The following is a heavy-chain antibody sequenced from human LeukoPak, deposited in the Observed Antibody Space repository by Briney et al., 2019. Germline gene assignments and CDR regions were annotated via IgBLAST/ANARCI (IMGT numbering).Heavy chain of an antibody. CDR2: INHSGST. CDR3: ARVEFNVGSSPGYFDY. V-gene: IGHV4-34*01. J-gene: IGHJ4*02. CDR1: GGSFSGYY. Sequence: SETLSLTCAVYGGSFSGYYWSWIRQPPGKGLEWIGEINHSGSTNYNPSLKSRVTISVDTSKNQFSLKLSSVTAADTAVYYCARVEFNVGSSPGYFDYWGQGTLVTVSS. D-gene: IGHD1-26*01.